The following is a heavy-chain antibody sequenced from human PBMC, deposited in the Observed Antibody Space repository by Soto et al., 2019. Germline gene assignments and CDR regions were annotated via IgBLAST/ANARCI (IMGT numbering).Heavy chain of an antibody. V-gene: IGHV3-74*01. Sequence: EVQLVESGGGLVQPGGSLRLSCAASGFTFSTYWMHWVRQAPGKGLVWVSRINSDGSTTNYADSVKGRFTISRDNAKNTLYLEMNSLRDEDTAGYCCARDAYYDMGVWGQGTKVT. CDR3: ARDAYYDMGV. CDR2: INSDGSTT. J-gene: IGHJ6*02. CDR1: GFTFSTYW.